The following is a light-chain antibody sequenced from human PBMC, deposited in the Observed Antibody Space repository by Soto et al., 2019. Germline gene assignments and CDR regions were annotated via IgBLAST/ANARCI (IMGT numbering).Light chain of an antibody. CDR2: GAS. J-gene: IGKJ2*02. Sequence: EIVLTQSPGTLSLSPGERATLSCRASQTVSSNYLAWYRQKPGQAPRLLIYGASSRATGIPDRVSGSGSGTDFTLTICRLEPEDFAVYYCQQYGSSPCTFGQGTKLEIK. V-gene: IGKV3-20*01. CDR1: QTVSSNY. CDR3: QQYGSSPCT.